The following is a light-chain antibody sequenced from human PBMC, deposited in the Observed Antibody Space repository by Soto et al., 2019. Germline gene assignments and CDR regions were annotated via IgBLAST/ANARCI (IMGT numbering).Light chain of an antibody. CDR1: QSISRS. J-gene: IGKJ1*01. CDR2: DAS. Sequence: DIQMTQSPSTLSASVGDRVTITCRASQSISRSLAWYQQKPGKAPNLLIYDASSLESGVPSRFSGSGSGTEFTLTISSLQPDDFATYYCQQYNSYWKFGQGTKVEIK. V-gene: IGKV1-5*01. CDR3: QQYNSYWK.